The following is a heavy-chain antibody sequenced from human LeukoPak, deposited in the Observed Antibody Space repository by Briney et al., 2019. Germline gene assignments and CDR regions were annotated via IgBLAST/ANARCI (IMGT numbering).Heavy chain of an antibody. CDR2: IYYSGST. V-gene: IGHV4-59*08. D-gene: IGHD3-10*01. CDR3: ARSGRGGNNFDY. Sequence: PSETLSLTCTVSGGSISSYYWSWIRQPPGKGLEWIGYIYYSGSTNYNPSLKSRVTISVDTSKNQLSLKLSSVTAADTAVYYCARSGRGGNNFDYWGQGTLVTVSS. CDR1: GGSISSYY. J-gene: IGHJ4*02.